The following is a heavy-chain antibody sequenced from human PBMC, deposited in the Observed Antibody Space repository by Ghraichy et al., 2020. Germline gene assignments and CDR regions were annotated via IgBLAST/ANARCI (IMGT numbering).Heavy chain of an antibody. CDR1: GGSISRYY. V-gene: IGHV4-59*01. D-gene: IGHD4-17*01. Sequence: GSLRLSCTVSGGSISRYYWSWIRQPPGKGLEWIRYIYSSGSTKYNPSLKSRVTISVDTSKNQFSLKLSSVTAADTAIYFCARERSDYDNAFDIWGQGTMVTVSS. CDR2: IYSSGST. CDR3: ARERSDYDNAFDI. J-gene: IGHJ3*02.